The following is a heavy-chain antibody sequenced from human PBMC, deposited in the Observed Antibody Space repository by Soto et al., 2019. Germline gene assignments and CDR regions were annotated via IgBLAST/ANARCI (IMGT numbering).Heavy chain of an antibody. D-gene: IGHD2-8*01. Sequence: GASVKVSCKASGYTFTSYAMHWVRQAPGQRLEWMGWINAGNGNTKYSQKFQGRVTITRDTSASTAYMELSSLRSEDTAVYYCARDLQLIVLMVYAIPNYWGQGTLVTVSS. CDR3: ARDLQLIVLMVYAIPNY. J-gene: IGHJ4*02. CDR1: GYTFTSYA. CDR2: INAGNGNT. V-gene: IGHV1-3*01.